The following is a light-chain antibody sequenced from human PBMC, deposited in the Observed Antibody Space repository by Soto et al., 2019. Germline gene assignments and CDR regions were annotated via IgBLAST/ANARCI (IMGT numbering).Light chain of an antibody. Sequence: EIVLTQSPATLSLSPGERATLSCRASQSVSSYLAWYQQKPGQAPRLLIYDAPNRATGIPARFSGSGSGTDFTLSSSSLEPEDFAVYYCQQRSNWPPLTFGGGTKVEIK. CDR1: QSVSSY. J-gene: IGKJ4*01. CDR2: DAP. CDR3: QQRSNWPPLT. V-gene: IGKV3-11*01.